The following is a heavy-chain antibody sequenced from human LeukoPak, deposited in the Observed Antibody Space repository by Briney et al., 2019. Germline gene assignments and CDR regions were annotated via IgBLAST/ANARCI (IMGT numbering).Heavy chain of an antibody. V-gene: IGHV3-21*01. D-gene: IGHD5-12*01. Sequence: AGGSLRLSCAASGFTFSTYSMNWVRQAPGKGLEWVSSISSSNNYIYYADSVKGRFTISRDNAKNSLYLQMNSLRAEDTAVYYCARGPSGYHNTGGQGTLVTVSS. CDR1: GFTFSTYS. CDR3: ARGPSGYHNT. CDR2: ISSSNNYI. J-gene: IGHJ4*02.